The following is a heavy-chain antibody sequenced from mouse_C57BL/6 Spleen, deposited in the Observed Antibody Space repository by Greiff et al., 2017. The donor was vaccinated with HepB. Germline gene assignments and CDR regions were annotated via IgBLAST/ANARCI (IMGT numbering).Heavy chain of an antibody. CDR1: GFNIKDYY. Sequence: EVKLVESGAELVKPGASVKLSCTASGFNIKDYYMHWVKQRTEQGLEWIGRIDPEDGETKYAPKFQGKATITADTSSNTAYLQLSSLTSEDTAVYYCARSVTTVVAHFDYWGQGTTLTVSS. CDR2: IDPEDGET. CDR3: ARSVTTVVAHFDY. V-gene: IGHV14-2*01. J-gene: IGHJ2*01. D-gene: IGHD1-1*01.